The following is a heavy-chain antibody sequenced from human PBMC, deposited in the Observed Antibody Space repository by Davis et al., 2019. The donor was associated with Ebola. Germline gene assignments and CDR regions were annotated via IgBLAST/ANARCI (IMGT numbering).Heavy chain of an antibody. V-gene: IGHV1-69*10. CDR3: ARAVYYDSSGYYGRGAFDI. CDR2: IIPILGIA. J-gene: IGHJ3*02. CDR1: GGTFSSYA. D-gene: IGHD3-22*01. Sequence: SVKVSCKASGGTFSSYAISWVRQAPGQGLEWMGGIIPILGIANYAQKFQGRVTITADESTSTAYMELSSLRSEDTAVYYCARAVYYDSSGYYGRGAFDIWGQGTMVTVSS.